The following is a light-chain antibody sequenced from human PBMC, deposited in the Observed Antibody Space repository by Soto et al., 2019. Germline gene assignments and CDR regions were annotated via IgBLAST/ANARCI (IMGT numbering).Light chain of an antibody. J-gene: IGLJ1*01. V-gene: IGLV2-14*03. CDR2: AVS. CDR3: SSYTSSSTSFYV. Sequence: QSVLTQPASVSGSPGHSITISCTGASSDIGRYDYVSWYQHHPGKAPKLMIFAVSHRPSGVTDRFSGSKSGNTASLTISGLQADDEADYYCSSYTSSSTSFYVFGTGTKVTV. CDR1: SSDIGRYDY.